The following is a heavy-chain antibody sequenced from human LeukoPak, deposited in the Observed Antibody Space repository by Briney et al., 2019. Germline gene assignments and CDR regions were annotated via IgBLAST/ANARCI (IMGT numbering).Heavy chain of an antibody. CDR1: GGSISSGSYY. J-gene: IGHJ5*02. CDR3: ARAPILNWFDP. Sequence: SETLSLTCTVSGGSISSGSYYWSWIRQPAGKGLEWIGRIYTSGSTNYNPSLKSRVTISVDTSKNQFSLKLSSVTAADTAVYYCARAPILNWFDPWGQGTLVTVSS. V-gene: IGHV4-61*02. CDR2: IYTSGST.